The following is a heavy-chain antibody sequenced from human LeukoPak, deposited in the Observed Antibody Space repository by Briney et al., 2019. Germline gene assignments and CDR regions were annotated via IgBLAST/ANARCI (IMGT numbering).Heavy chain of an antibody. CDR3: VRDGDWVVGTIDY. Sequence: GGSLRLSCAASGFTFSSFWMRWVRQAPGKGLVWVSRIKNDGSGPTYADSVQGRFTISRDNAKNTLSLQMNSLRAEDTAVYYCVRDGDWVVGTIDYWGEGTLVTVSS. J-gene: IGHJ4*02. CDR1: GFTFSSFW. V-gene: IGHV3-74*01. CDR2: IKNDGSGP. D-gene: IGHD2-15*01.